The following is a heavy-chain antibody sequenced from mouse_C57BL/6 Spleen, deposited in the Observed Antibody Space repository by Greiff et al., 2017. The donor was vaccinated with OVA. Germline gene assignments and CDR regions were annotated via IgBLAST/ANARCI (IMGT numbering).Heavy chain of an antibody. J-gene: IGHJ1*03. CDR1: GFSLTSYA. CDR2: IWTGGGT. V-gene: IGHV2-9-1*01. CDR3: GREGGNVWYFDV. Sequence: QVQLQESGPGLVAPSQSLSITCTVSGFSLTSYAISWVRQPPGKGLEWLGVIWTGGGTNYNSAPKSRLSISKDNSKGQVFLKMNSLQTDDTARCDSGREGGNVWYFDVWGTGTTVTVSS.